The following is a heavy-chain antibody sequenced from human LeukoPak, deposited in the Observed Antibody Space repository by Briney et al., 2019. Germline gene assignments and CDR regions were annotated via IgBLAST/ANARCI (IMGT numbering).Heavy chain of an antibody. CDR1: GGTFSSYA. Sequence: SVKVSCKASGGTFSSYAISWVRQAPGQGLEWMGGIIPIFGTANYAQKFQGRVTITADESTSTAYMELSSLRSEDTAVYYCAGAEAGTSGGNDYWGQGTLVTVSS. CDR3: AGAEAGTSGGNDY. D-gene: IGHD6-19*01. CDR2: IIPIFGTA. V-gene: IGHV1-69*13. J-gene: IGHJ4*02.